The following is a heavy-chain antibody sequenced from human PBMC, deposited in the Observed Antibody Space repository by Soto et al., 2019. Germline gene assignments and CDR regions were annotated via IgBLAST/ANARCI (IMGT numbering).Heavy chain of an antibody. J-gene: IGHJ4*03. CDR3: AGRCDSTSCLAHFDY. V-gene: IGHV1-69*06. D-gene: IGHD2-2*01. CDR2: IIPIFGTA. Sequence: QVQLVQSGAEVKKPGSSVKVSCKASGGTFNNYVINWVRQAPGQGLEWMGGIIPIFGTANYAQKFQGRVTITADKSTSTAYMELNSLRSEDTAVYYCAGRCDSTSCLAHFDYWGQGTTVTVSS. CDR1: GGTFNNYV.